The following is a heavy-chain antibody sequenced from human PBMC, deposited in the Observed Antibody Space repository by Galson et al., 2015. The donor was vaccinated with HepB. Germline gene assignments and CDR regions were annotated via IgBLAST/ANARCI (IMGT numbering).Heavy chain of an antibody. V-gene: IGHV1-18*01. D-gene: IGHD3-22*01. J-gene: IGHJ6*02. Sequence: MGWISAYNGNTNYVQKLQGRVTMTTDTSTSTAYMELRSLRSDDTAVYYCARGAGYASGYYSKYYYYGLDVWGQGTTVTVSS. CDR3: ARGAGYASGYYSKYYYYGLDV. CDR2: ISAYNGNT.